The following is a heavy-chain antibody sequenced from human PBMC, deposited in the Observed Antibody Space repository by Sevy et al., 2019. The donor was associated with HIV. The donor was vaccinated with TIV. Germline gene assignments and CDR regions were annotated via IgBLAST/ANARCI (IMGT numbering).Heavy chain of an antibody. CDR3: ARDPTVAAAAMSWFDP. CDR1: GYTFTGYS. J-gene: IGHJ5*02. D-gene: IGHD2-2*01. V-gene: IGHV1-2*06. CDR2: INPNSRGT. Sequence: ASVKVSCKASGYTFTGYSIHWVRQAPGQGLEWMGRINPNSRGTNSAQKFQGRVTMTRDTSIRTAYMELSRLRSDDTAVYYCARDPTVAAAAMSWFDPWGQGTLVTVSS.